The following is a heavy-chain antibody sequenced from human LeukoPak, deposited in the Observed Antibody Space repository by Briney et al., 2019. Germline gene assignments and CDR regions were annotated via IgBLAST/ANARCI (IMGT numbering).Heavy chain of an antibody. D-gene: IGHD3-3*01. CDR1: GGSISSDF. V-gene: IGHV4-4*07. CDR3: ATRSNYDFWSGPPHFDY. CDR2: VYTSGGT. J-gene: IGHJ4*02. Sequence: SETLSLTCVISGGSISSDFWSWIRQPAGKGLEWIGRVYTSGGTNYNPSLKSRVTISIDTSKNQFSLKLSSVTAADTAVYYCATRSNYDFWSGPPHFDYWGQGTLVTVSS.